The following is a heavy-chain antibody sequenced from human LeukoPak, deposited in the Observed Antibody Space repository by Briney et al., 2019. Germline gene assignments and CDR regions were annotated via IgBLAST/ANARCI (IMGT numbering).Heavy chain of an antibody. CDR2: MNPNSGNT. J-gene: IGHJ4*02. V-gene: IGHV1-8*01. CDR3: ARVAGNCGGDCYRLVY. D-gene: IGHD2-21*01. Sequence: GASVKVSCKASGYTFTPYDINWVGQATDQGLDWMAWMNPNSGNTGYAQKFQGRVTMTRNTSISTAYMELSSLRSEDTAVYYCARVAGNCGGDCYRLVYWGQGTLVTVAS. CDR1: GYTFTPYD.